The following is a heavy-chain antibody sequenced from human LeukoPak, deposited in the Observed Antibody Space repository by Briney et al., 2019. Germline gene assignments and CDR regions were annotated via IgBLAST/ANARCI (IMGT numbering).Heavy chain of an antibody. D-gene: IGHD3-10*01. CDR2: IYYSGTT. CDR1: GGSISSRSYY. Sequence: SETLSLTCTVSGGSISSRSYYWGWIRQSPGKGLEWIGTIYYSGTTYYNPSLKSRVTISVDTSKNHFSLKLSSVTATDTAVYHCARQFSYASGRGYMDVWGQGTTVTVSS. CDR3: ARQFSYASGRGYMDV. V-gene: IGHV4-39*01. J-gene: IGHJ6*02.